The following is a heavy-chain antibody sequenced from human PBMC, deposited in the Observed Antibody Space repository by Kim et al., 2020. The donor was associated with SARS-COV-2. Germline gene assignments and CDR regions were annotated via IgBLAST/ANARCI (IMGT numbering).Heavy chain of an antibody. D-gene: IGHD3-22*01. Sequence: GGSLRLSCAASGFTFSSYEMNWVRQAPGKGLEWVSYISSSGSTIYYADSVKGRFTISRDNAKNSLYLQMNSLRAEDTAVYYCARDQEYYYDSSGYVGMDVWGQGTTVTVSS. CDR3: ARDQEYYYDSSGYVGMDV. CDR2: ISSSGSTI. CDR1: GFTFSSYE. J-gene: IGHJ6*02. V-gene: IGHV3-48*03.